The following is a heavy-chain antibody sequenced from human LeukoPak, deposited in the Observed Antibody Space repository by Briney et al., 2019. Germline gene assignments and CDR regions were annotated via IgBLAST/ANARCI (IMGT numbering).Heavy chain of an antibody. V-gene: IGHV4-4*02. D-gene: IGHD5-12*01. Sequence: SETLSLTCAVSGGSISSSNWWSWVRQPPGKGLEWIGEIYHSGSTNYNPSLKSRVTISVDKSKNQFSLKLSSVTAADTAVYYCARCRGYDPSGMDVWGQGTTVTVSS. J-gene: IGHJ6*02. CDR3: ARCRGYDPSGMDV. CDR2: IYHSGST. CDR1: GGSISSSNW.